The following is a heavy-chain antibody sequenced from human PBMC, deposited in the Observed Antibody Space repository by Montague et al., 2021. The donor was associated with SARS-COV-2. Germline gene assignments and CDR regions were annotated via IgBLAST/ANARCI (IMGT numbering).Heavy chain of an antibody. CDR2: INHSGST. J-gene: IGHJ4*02. CDR3: ARGGGYSYGAPDY. Sequence: SETLSLTCVVYGGSFSGYYWSWIRQPPGKGLEWIGEINHSGSTNYNPSLKSRVTISVDTSKKQFSLRLNSVTAADTAVYYCARGGGYSYGAPDYWGQGTLVTVS. D-gene: IGHD5-18*01. CDR1: GGSFSGYY. V-gene: IGHV4-34*01.